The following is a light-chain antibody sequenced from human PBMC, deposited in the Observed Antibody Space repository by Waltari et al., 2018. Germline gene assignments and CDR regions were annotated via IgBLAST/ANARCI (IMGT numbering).Light chain of an antibody. V-gene: IGLV2-14*03. CDR3: SSYTTNKTPV. CDR1: SSGIGGYDY. Sequence: QPALTQPASVSGSPGQSTTISCTGSSSGIGGYDYVSWYQQHPGKAPKLIIYDVTKRPSGISSRFSGSKSGNTASLTISGLQAEDESDYYCSSYTTNKTPVIGGGTKVTVL. J-gene: IGLJ2*01. CDR2: DVT.